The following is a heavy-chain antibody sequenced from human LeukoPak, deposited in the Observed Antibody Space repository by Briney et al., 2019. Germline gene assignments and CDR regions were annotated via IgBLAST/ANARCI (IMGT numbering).Heavy chain of an antibody. Sequence: PGGSLRLSCAASGFTFSSYNMDWVRQAPGKGLEWVSFIESSSRYIYQADSVKGRFTISRDNAKRSVYVQMNSLRAEDTAVYYCARDPKYSNSWFFDYWGQGILVTVSS. CDR3: ARDPKYSNSWFFDY. D-gene: IGHD6-13*01. CDR2: IESSSRYI. J-gene: IGHJ4*02. CDR1: GFTFSSYN. V-gene: IGHV3-21*01.